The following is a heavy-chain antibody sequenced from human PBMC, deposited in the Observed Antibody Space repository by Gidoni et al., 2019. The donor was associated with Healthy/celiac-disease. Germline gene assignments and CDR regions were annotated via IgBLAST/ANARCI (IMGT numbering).Heavy chain of an antibody. Sequence: QVQLVQSGAEVQKPGSSVKVSCKASGGTFSSYAISWVRQAPGQGLEWMGGIIPIFGTANYAQKFQGRVTITADESTSTAYMELSSLRSEDTAVYYCARPSVLGYNYGRSWYFDYWGQGTLVTVSS. V-gene: IGHV1-69*01. CDR2: IIPIFGTA. D-gene: IGHD5-12*01. CDR3: ARPSVLGYNYGRSWYFDY. J-gene: IGHJ4*02. CDR1: GGTFSSYA.